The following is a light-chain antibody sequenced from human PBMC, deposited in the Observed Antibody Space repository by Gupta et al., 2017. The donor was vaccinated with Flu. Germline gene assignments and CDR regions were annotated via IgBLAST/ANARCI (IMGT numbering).Light chain of an antibody. Sequence: SALTQPASVSGSPGQSITISCTGTSSDVGGYNYVPWYQQHPGKAPKLMIYEVSNRPSGVSNRFSGSKSGNTASLTISGLQAEDEADYYCSSYSSSSSYVFGTGTQVTVL. V-gene: IGLV2-14*01. J-gene: IGLJ1*01. CDR1: SSDVGGYNY. CDR2: EVS. CDR3: SSYSSSSSYV.